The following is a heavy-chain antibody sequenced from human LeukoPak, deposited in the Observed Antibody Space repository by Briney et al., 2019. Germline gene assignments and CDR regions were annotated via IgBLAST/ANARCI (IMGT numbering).Heavy chain of an antibody. CDR1: GFTFSSYA. CDR3: AGEGREWELLEPFGY. Sequence: GGSLRLSCAASGFTFSSYAMHWVRQAPGKRLEWVAVISYDGSNKYYADSVKGRFTISRDNSKNTPYLKMNSLRAEDTAVYYCAGEGREWELLEPFGYWGQGTLVTVSS. J-gene: IGHJ4*02. CDR2: ISYDGSNK. D-gene: IGHD1-26*01. V-gene: IGHV3-30-3*01.